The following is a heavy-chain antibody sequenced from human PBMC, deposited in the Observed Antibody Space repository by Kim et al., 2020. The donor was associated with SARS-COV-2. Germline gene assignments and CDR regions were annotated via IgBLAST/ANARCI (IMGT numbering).Heavy chain of an antibody. D-gene: IGHD3-10*02. CDR2: ST. J-gene: IGHJ4*02. CDR3: ATMIGGPGIY. Sequence: STYYNPSLKSRVTISVDTSKNQFSLKLSSVTAADTAVYYCATMIGGPGIYWGQGTLVTVSS. V-gene: IGHV4-31*02.